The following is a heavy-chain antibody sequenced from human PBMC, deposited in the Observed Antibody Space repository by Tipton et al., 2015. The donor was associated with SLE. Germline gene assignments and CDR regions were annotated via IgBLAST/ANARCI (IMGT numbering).Heavy chain of an antibody. D-gene: IGHD6-19*01. J-gene: IGHJ4*02. Sequence: TLSLTCSVSGGSVNSTTYYWTWIRQPPGKGLEWLGYIYNSRTTNYNPSLKSRVIISVDTSYNQFSLKLSSVTAADTAVYYCARVYWQWLVDYWGQGTLVTVSS. CDR2: IYNSRTT. V-gene: IGHV4-61*01. CDR1: GGSVNSTTYY. CDR3: ARVYWQWLVDY.